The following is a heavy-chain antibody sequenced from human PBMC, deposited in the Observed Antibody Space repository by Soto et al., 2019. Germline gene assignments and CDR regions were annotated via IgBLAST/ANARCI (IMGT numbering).Heavy chain of an antibody. CDR1: GGSISAHTHY. J-gene: IGHJ6*02. V-gene: IGHV4-39*01. D-gene: IGHD2-15*01. CDR2: IYYSGTT. Sequence: PSETLSLTCTVSGGSISAHTHYWSWIRQSPGGGLEWIASIYYSGTTYYNPSLQNRLTISADRSKNQVSLLLTSVTAADTAVYYSARRKVVTTTDSTYFFFAMDVRGPGTTVTVSS. CDR3: ARRKVVTTTDSTYFFFAMDV.